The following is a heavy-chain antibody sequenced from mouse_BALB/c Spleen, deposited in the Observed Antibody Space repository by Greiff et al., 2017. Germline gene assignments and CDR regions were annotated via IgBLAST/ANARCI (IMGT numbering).Heavy chain of an antibody. J-gene: IGHJ2*01. D-gene: IGHD1-2*01. CDR3: TRNSLLDY. CDR1: GFTFSNYW. CDR2: IRLKSNNYAT. Sequence: EVKLMESGGGLVQPGGSMKLSCVASGFTFSNYWMNWVRQSPEKGLEWVAEIRLKSNNYATHYAESVKGRFTISRDDSKSSVYLQMNNLRAEDTGIYYCTRNSLLDYWGQGTTLTVSS. V-gene: IGHV6-6*02.